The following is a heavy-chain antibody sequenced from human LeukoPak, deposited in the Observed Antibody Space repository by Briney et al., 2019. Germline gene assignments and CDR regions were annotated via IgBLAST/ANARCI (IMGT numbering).Heavy chain of an antibody. V-gene: IGHV1-8*01. CDR3: ARENDSSGYYLDY. D-gene: IGHD3-22*01. CDR2: MNPNSGNT. J-gene: IGHJ4*02. Sequence: ASVKVSCKAFGYTFTSYDINWVRQATGQGLEWMGWMNPNSGNTGYAQKFQGRVTMTRNTSISTAYMELRSLRSDDTAVYYCARENDSSGYYLDYWGQGTLVTVSS. CDR1: GYTFTSYD.